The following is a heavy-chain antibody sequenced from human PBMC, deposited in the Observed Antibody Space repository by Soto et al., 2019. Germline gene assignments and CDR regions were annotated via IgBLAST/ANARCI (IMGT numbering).Heavy chain of an antibody. Sequence: PSETMSLTCAVYGGSFSGYYWSWIRQHPGKGLEWIGEINHSGSTNYNPSLKSRVTISVDTSKNQFSLKLSSVTAADTAVYYCARQGYDYVWGSYPPNYWGQGTLVTVSS. CDR2: INHSGST. V-gene: IGHV4-34*01. J-gene: IGHJ4*02. CDR1: GGSFSGYY. D-gene: IGHD3-16*02. CDR3: ARQGYDYVWGSYPPNY.